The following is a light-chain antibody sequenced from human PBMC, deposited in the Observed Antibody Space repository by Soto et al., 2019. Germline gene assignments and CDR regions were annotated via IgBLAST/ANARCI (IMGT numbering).Light chain of an antibody. Sequence: EIVMTQSPATLSVSPGERATLSCRASQSVSSNLAWYQQKPGQAPRLLIYGASTRATGIPARFSGSGSGTKFTLTISSLQSEDFAVYYCQQYNNWPRTFGQGTNV. CDR2: GAS. J-gene: IGKJ1*01. V-gene: IGKV3-15*01. CDR1: QSVSSN. CDR3: QQYNNWPRT.